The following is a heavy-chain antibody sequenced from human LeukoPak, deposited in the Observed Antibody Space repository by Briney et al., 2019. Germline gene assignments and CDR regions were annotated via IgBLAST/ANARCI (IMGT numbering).Heavy chain of an antibody. V-gene: IGHV4-59*01. Sequence: PSETLSLTCTVSGVSISSYYWSWIRQPPGKGLEWIGYIYYSGSTNYNPSLKSRVTISVDTSKNQFSLKLSSVTAADTAVYYCARATFTAMSNWFDPWGQGTLVTVSS. CDR2: IYYSGST. D-gene: IGHD5-18*01. CDR1: GVSISSYY. J-gene: IGHJ5*02. CDR3: ARATFTAMSNWFDP.